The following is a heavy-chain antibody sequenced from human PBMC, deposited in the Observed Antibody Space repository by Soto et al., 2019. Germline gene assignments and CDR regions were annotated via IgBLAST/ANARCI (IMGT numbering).Heavy chain of an antibody. CDR1: GDSVNIGTYY. V-gene: IGHV4-61*01. CDR2: ISYSGST. J-gene: IGHJ4*02. CDR3: ARVAYDSSANYYVHYFDY. D-gene: IGHD3-22*01. Sequence: SLTCTVSGDSVNIGTYYCALIRQPPGKGLEWIGYISYSGSTNHNPSLERRVTISLDRSKNQFSLKLSAVTAAETAVYFCARVAYDSSANYYVHYFDYWGQGTLVTVSS.